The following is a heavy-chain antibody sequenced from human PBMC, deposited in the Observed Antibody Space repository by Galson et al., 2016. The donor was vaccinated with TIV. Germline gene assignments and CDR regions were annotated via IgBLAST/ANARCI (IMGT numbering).Heavy chain of an antibody. D-gene: IGHD6-13*01. J-gene: IGHJ4*02. Sequence: SLRLSCAASGFDFNALAMSWVRQAPGKGLEWVSSISISSSYIYYADSVKGRFTISRDNSKKTLLLQMNSLSAEDTAVYYCAKEVVNSRRLDEIGAAATSFDFWGQGTLVTVSS. CDR1: GFDFNALA. CDR2: ISISSSYI. V-gene: IGHV3-21*01. CDR3: AKEVVNSRRLDEIGAAATSFDF.